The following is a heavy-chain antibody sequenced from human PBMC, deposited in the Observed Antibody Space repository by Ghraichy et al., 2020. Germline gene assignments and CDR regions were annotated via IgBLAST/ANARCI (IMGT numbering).Heavy chain of an antibody. J-gene: IGHJ5*02. D-gene: IGHD6-6*01. CDR2: IISIGTYT. CDR1: GFTFSINT. V-gene: IGHV3-21*01. Sequence: LSLTCAGSGFTFSINTMNWVRQAPGKGLEWVASIISIGTYTYYADSVKGRFTISRDNGKNSLYLQMNSLGAEDTAVYYCARGVGTSSVSTHRFDPWGQGTLVTVSS. CDR3: ARGVGTSSVSTHRFDP.